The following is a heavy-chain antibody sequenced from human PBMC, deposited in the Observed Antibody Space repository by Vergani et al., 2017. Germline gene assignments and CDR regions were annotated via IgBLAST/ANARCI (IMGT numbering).Heavy chain of an antibody. V-gene: IGHV3-9*01. Sequence: EVDLVESGGGLAQPGGSLRLSCEASGITFWKFGMHWVRQGPGKGLEWVSGISWNSGAVDYADSVRGRFTISRDNAKNSLFLEMNSLRFEDTALYYCARDQDYGDPFSPRRIRWFDPWGQGTLVTVSS. CDR1: GITFWKFG. D-gene: IGHD4-17*01. CDR3: ARDQDYGDPFSPRRIRWFDP. CDR2: ISWNSGAV. J-gene: IGHJ5*02.